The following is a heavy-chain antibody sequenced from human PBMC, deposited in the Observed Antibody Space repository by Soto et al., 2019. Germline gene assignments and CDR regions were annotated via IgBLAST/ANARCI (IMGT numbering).Heavy chain of an antibody. CDR2: ISDSGDNT. CDR1: GLTFSSHA. J-gene: IGHJ4*02. Sequence: EVQLLESGGGLLQPGGSPRLSCAASGLTFSSHAMTWVRQAPGKGLQWVSTISDSGDNTYYADSVKGRFTISRDNSKNTLYLQMNSLRAEDTAVYYCAKVGWIGGQGTLVTVSS. D-gene: IGHD5-12*01. CDR3: AKVGWI. V-gene: IGHV3-23*01.